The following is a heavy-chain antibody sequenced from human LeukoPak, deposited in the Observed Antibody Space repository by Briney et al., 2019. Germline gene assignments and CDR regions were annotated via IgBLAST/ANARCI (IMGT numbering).Heavy chain of an antibody. CDR2: IDYSGST. V-gene: IGHV4-59*01. CDR3: ARGSSYYYYYMDV. Sequence: SETLSLTCTVSGDSISFNYWNWIRQPPGKGLEWIGHIDYSGSTSYNPSLKSRLTISIDTSKDQFSLYLSSVTAADTGVYYCARGSSYYYYYMDVWGKGTTVTVSS. CDR1: GDSISFNY. J-gene: IGHJ6*03.